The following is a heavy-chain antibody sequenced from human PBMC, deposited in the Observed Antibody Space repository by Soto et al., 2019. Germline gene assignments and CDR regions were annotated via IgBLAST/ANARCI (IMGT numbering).Heavy chain of an antibody. V-gene: IGHV3-64*01. CDR3: ARESCSGGSCYPGWFDP. D-gene: IGHD2-15*01. CDR2: ISSYGSST. CDR1: GFTFSSYA. Sequence: GGSLRLSCAASGFTFSSYAMHWVRQAPGKGLEYVSAISSYGSSTYYANSVKGRFTISRDNSKNTLYLQMGSLRAEDMAVYYCARESCSGGSCYPGWFDPWGQGTLVTVSS. J-gene: IGHJ5*02.